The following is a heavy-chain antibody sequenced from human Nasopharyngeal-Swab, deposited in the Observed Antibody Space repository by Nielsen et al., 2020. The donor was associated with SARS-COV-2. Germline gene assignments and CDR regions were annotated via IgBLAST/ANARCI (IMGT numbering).Heavy chain of an antibody. Sequence: GESLKISCAASGFTFSSYAIHWVRQAPGKGLEWVAVISYDGSNKYYADSVKGRFTISRDNSRNTLYLQMNSLRAEDTAVYYCARETSDTGMYYFDSWGQGTLVAVSS. J-gene: IGHJ4*02. D-gene: IGHD1-1*01. CDR1: GFTFSSYA. CDR3: ARETSDTGMYYFDS. V-gene: IGHV3-30-3*01. CDR2: ISYDGSNK.